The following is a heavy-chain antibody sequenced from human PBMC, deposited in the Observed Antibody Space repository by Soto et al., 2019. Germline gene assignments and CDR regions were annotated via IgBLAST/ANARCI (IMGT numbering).Heavy chain of an antibody. CDR1: GFTFSSYA. CDR2: ISYDGSNK. J-gene: IGHJ4*02. CDR3: AAPRYYYDSSGYPFDY. Sequence: GGSLRLSCAASGFTFSSYAMHWVRQAPGKGLEWVAVISYDGSNKYYADSVKGRFTISRDNSKNTLYLQMNSLRAEDTAVYYCAAPRYYYDSSGYPFDYWGQGTLVTVSS. V-gene: IGHV3-30-3*01. D-gene: IGHD3-22*01.